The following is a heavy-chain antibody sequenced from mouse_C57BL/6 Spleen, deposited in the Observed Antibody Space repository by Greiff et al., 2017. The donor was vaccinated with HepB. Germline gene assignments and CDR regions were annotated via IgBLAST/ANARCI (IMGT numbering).Heavy chain of an antibody. V-gene: IGHV1-26*01. CDR2: INPNNGGT. J-gene: IGHJ2*01. Sequence: EVQLQQSGPELVKPGASVKISCKASGYTFTDYYMNWVKQSHGKSLEWIGDINPNNGGTSYNQKFKGKATLTVDKSSSTAYMELRSLTSEDSAVYYCAGLLYHYFDYWGQGTTLTVSS. D-gene: IGHD2-12*01. CDR1: GYTFTDYY. CDR3: AGLLYHYFDY.